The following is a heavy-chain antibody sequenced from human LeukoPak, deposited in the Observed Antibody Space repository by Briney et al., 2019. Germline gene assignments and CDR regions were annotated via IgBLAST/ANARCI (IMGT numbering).Heavy chain of an antibody. V-gene: IGHV4-34*10. CDR3: AKDLGSNPGY. J-gene: IGHJ4*02. Sequence: GSLRLSCAASGFTFSDYGMHWVRQPPGKGLEWIGEIHHSAGTNYNPSLRSRVTMSIDKSQDQFYLHLQSVTAADTAMYFCAKDLGSNPGYWGQGTLVIVSS. CDR1: GFTFSDYG. D-gene: IGHD4-23*01. CDR2: IHHSAGT.